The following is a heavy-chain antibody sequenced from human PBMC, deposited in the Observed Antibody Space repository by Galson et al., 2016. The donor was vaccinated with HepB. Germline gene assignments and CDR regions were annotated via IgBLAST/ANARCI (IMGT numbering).Heavy chain of an antibody. V-gene: IGHV3-21*06. Sequence: SLRLSCAASGFTFENHSMNWVRQAPGKGLEWVSFINGAGTDTYYADSMEGRLTISRDNAKNTLYLEMSSLKVEDPSVYYCARGRIFLDWLYFDFWGQGALVTVSS. CDR2: INGAGTDT. D-gene: IGHD3/OR15-3a*01. CDR3: ARGRIFLDWLYFDF. CDR1: GFTFENHS. J-gene: IGHJ4*02.